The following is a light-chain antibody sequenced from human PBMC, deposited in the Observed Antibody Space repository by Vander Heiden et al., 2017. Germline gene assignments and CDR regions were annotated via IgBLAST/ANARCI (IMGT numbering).Light chain of an antibody. Sequence: SYELPQPPSVYVSPGQTDTISCSGDTMGHKYACWSQPTPGQSPVLIIYQDSKRPSGFPELVSGSNSESTSALTSSGTQAMDEADYNCQAWDSSTVVFGGGTKLTVL. V-gene: IGLV3-1*01. CDR3: QAWDSSTVV. J-gene: IGLJ2*01. CDR2: QDS. CDR1: TMGHKY.